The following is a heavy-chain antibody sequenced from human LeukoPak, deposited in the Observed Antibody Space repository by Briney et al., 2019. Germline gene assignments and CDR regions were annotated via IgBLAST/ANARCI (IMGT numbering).Heavy chain of an antibody. CDR3: ARDAAGLLDY. D-gene: IGHD6-25*01. Sequence: ASVKVSCKASGYAFTNYPLYWVRQAPGQRLEWVGWINTDNGNTRYTQKFQDRVTIIRDTSANTVYMEVNSLIAEDTAVYFCARDAAGLLDYWGQGTLVTVS. V-gene: IGHV1-3*04. CDR2: INTDNGNT. J-gene: IGHJ4*02. CDR1: GYAFTNYP.